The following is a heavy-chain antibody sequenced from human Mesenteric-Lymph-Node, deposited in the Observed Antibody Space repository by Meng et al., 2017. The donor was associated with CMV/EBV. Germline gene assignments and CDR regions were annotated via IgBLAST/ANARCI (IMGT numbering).Heavy chain of an antibody. CDR2: ISSSGSTI. CDR1: GFTFSSYE. J-gene: IGHJ4*02. D-gene: IGHD2-2*01. CDR3: ARPSASLVPAAPNDY. Sequence: GESLKISCAASGFTFSSYEMNWVRQAPGKGLEWVSYISSSGSTIYYADSVKGRFTISRDNAKNSLYLQMNSLRAEDTAVYYCARPSASLVPAAPNDYGGQGTRGTVSS. V-gene: IGHV3-48*03.